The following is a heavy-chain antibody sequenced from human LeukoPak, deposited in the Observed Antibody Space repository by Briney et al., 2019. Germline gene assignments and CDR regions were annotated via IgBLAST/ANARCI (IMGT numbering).Heavy chain of an antibody. D-gene: IGHD6-6*01. J-gene: IGHJ5*01. Sequence: GGSLRLSCAASGFSFSSYAMGWVRQAPGEGLEWVSSISGSGGRTYYADSVRGRVTISRDNARNTLSLQMNSLRVEDKAVYVCSKGPDSDSSKRFQSWGQGNLGTVSS. CDR3: SKGPDSDSSKRFQS. CDR2: ISGSGGRT. CDR1: GFSFSSYA. V-gene: IGHV3-23*01.